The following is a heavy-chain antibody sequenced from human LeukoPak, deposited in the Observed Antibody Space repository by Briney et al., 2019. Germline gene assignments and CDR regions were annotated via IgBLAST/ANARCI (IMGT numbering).Heavy chain of an antibody. CDR2: INHSGST. CDR1: GGSFSGYY. V-gene: IGHV4-34*01. Sequence: SETLSLTCAVYGGSFSGYYWSWIRQPPGKGLEWIGEINHSGSTNYNPSLKSRVTISVDTSKNQFSLKLSSVTAADTAVYYCARGGLGSSSYTYWGQGTLVTVSS. J-gene: IGHJ4*02. D-gene: IGHD6-13*01. CDR3: ARGGLGSSSYTY.